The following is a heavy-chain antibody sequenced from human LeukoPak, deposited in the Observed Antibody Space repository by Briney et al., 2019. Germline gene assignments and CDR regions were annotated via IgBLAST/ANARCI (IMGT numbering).Heavy chain of an antibody. J-gene: IGHJ4*02. V-gene: IGHV3-30-3*01. D-gene: IGHD3-22*01. CDR1: GFTFSSYA. Sequence: GGSLRLSCAASGFTFSSYAMHWVRQAPGKGREWVAVISYDGSNKYYADSVKGRFTISRDDSKNTLYLQMNSLRAEDTAVYYCARGGYYYDSSGYYYPLGYWGQGTLVTVSS. CDR2: ISYDGSNK. CDR3: ARGGYYYDSSGYYYPLGY.